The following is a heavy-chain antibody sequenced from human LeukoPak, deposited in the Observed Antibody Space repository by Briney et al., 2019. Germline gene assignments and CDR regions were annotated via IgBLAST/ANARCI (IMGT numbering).Heavy chain of an antibody. CDR1: GSRFTSYW. V-gene: IGHV5-10-1*01. D-gene: IGHD5-12*01. CDR3: ARSSGYDLAY. CDR2: IDPTDSYT. Sequence: LGESLQISCKGSGSRFTSYWINWVRQMPGNGLEWMGRIDPTDSYTTYSSSFEGHVTISVDKSISTAYLQWSSLRASDTAMYYSARSSGYDLAYCGQGTLVTVSS. J-gene: IGHJ4*02.